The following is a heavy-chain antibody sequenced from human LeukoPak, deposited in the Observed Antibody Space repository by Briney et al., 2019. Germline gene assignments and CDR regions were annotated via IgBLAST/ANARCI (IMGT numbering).Heavy chain of an antibody. CDR2: MNPNCGDT. CDR1: GYTLTDYY. Sequence: ASVKVSCKASGYTLTDYYIHWVRQAPGQGLEWMGWMNPNCGDTNSAQSFQGRVTMTRETSISTAYMELSRLRFDDTAVYYCARVRRYYYGMDVWGQGTTVTVSS. CDR3: ARVRRYYYGMDV. J-gene: IGHJ6*02. V-gene: IGHV1-2*02.